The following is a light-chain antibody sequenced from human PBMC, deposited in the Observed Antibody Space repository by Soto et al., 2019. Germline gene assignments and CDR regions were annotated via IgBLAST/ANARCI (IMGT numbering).Light chain of an antibody. CDR3: QQYGSSPPYT. Sequence: EVVLTQSPGTLSLSPGERATLSCRASQSVSNNYFAWYQQKPGQAPRLLIFGSSDRATGIPDRFSGSGSGPDFTLTISRLEAEDFAVYYCQQYGSSPPYTFGQGTKLEIK. CDR2: GSS. J-gene: IGKJ2*01. CDR1: QSVSNNY. V-gene: IGKV3-20*01.